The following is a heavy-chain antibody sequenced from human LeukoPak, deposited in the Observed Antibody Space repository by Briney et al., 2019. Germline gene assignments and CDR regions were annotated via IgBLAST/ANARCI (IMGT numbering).Heavy chain of an antibody. CDR1: GFTFSSYA. D-gene: IGHD3-3*01. V-gene: IGHV3-23*01. CDR3: ARANDFWSGYYTSAFDY. CDR2: ISGSGGST. J-gene: IGHJ4*02. Sequence: HSGASLRLSCAASGFTFSSYAMSWVRQAPGKGLEWVSAISGSGGSTYYADSVEGRFTISRDNSKNTLYLQMNSLRAEDTAVYYCARANDFWSGYYTSAFDYWGQGTLVTVSS.